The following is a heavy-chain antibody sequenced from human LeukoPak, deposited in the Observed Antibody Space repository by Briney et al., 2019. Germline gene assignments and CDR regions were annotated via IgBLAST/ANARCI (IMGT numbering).Heavy chain of an antibody. CDR1: GFTFSSYE. Sequence: GGSLRLSCAASGFTFSSYEMNWVRQAPGKGLEWVAFIGSDGSKTSYADSVKGRFTISRDNSKNTLYLQMNSLRAEDTAVYYCATYIGTPIWGQGALLTVSS. CDR2: IGSDGSKT. D-gene: IGHD1-26*01. CDR3: ATYIGTPI. V-gene: IGHV3-30*02. J-gene: IGHJ4*02.